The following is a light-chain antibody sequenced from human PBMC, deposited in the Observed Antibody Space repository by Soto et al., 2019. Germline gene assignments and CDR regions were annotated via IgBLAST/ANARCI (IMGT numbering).Light chain of an antibody. V-gene: IGKV3-20*01. CDR1: QSVSNNY. Sequence: EIVVTQSPGTLSLSPGERATLSCRASQSVSNNYLAWYQRKPGQAPRLLIYGASSRATGIPGRFSGSGSGTDFTLTITRLEPEDFAVYYCQQYGSSPPTFGQGTKVEIK. J-gene: IGKJ1*01. CDR2: GAS. CDR3: QQYGSSPPT.